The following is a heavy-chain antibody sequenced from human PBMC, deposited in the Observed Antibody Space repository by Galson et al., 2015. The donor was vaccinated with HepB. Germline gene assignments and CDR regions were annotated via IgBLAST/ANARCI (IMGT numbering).Heavy chain of an antibody. D-gene: IGHD3-9*01. CDR1: GFTLSSYE. Sequence: SLRLSCAASGFTLSSYEMNWVRQAPGKGLEWVSYISSSGSTIYYADSVKGRFTISRDNAKNSLYLQMSSLRAEDTAVYYCARGYDILTGYYPVWGQGTTVTVSS. V-gene: IGHV3-48*03. CDR3: ARGYDILTGYYPV. J-gene: IGHJ6*02. CDR2: ISSSGSTI.